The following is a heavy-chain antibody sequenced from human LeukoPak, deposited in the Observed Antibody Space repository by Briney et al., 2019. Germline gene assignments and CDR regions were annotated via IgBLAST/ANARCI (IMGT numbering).Heavy chain of an antibody. V-gene: IGHV7-4-1*02. Sequence: ASVKVSCKASGYTFTSYAMHWVRQAPGQGLEWMGWINTNTGNPTYAQGFTGRFVFSLDTSVSTAYLQISSLKAEDTAVYYCASTYYDYVWGSYRLYYFDYRGQGTLVTVSS. CDR1: GYTFTSYA. CDR2: INTNTGNP. D-gene: IGHD3-16*02. J-gene: IGHJ4*02. CDR3: ASTYYDYVWGSYRLYYFDY.